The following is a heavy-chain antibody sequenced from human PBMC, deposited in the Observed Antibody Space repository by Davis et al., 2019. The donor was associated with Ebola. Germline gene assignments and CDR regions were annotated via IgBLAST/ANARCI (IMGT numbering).Heavy chain of an antibody. J-gene: IGHJ4*02. Sequence: PGGSLRLSCAASGFTFSSYGLSWVRQAPGKGLEWVSGISANDGTTYYADSVRGRFTISRDNARNTLYLQMNSLRAEDTAVYYCAKGGQWELLQKFDYWGKGTLVTVSS. CDR3: AKGGQWELLQKFDY. CDR2: ISANDGTT. V-gene: IGHV3-23*01. D-gene: IGHD1-26*01. CDR1: GFTFSSYG.